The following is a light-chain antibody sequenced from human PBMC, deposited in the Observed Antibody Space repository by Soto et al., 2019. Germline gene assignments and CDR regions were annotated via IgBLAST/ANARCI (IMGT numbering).Light chain of an antibody. CDR3: QSYDSSLSGCV. Sequence: QSVLTQPPSVSGAPGQRVTFSCTGSSSNIGSNYDVHWYQQLPGTAPKLLIYVNSNRPSGVPDRFSGSKSGTSASLAITGLQAEDEADYYCQSYDSSLSGCVFGTGTRSPS. V-gene: IGLV1-40*01. J-gene: IGLJ1*01. CDR1: SSNIGSNYD. CDR2: VNS.